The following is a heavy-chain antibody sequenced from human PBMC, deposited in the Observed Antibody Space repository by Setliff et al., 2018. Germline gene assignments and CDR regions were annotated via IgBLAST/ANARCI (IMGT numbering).Heavy chain of an antibody. D-gene: IGHD3-16*01. CDR3: DEGFYYEHFDI. V-gene: IGHV3-23*01. Sequence: GGSLRLSCVASGFTFSSYAMTWVRQAPGKGLEWVSSISGSGGNTYYADFVNGRFTISRDNFKTTLYLQLNSLRAEDTAIYYDDEGFYYEHFDIWGQGTKVTVSS. J-gene: IGHJ3*02. CDR2: ISGSGGNT. CDR1: GFTFSSYA.